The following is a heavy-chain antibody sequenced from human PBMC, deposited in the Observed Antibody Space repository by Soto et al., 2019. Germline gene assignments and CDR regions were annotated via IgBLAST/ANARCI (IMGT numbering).Heavy chain of an antibody. CDR1: GFTFTSSA. CDR3: AALGLTYDH. V-gene: IGHV1-58*01. Sequence: SLKVPCKASGFTFTSSAVQWVRQARGQRLEWIGWIGVGSGNRHYAQKFQERVTITRDMSTNTAYMELSSLRSEDTAVYYCAALGLTYDHWGQGTLVTVSS. J-gene: IGHJ4*02. CDR2: IGVGSGNR. D-gene: IGHD2-21*02.